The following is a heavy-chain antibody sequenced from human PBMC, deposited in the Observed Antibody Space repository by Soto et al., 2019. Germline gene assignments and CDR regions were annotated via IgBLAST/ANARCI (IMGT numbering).Heavy chain of an antibody. D-gene: IGHD2-8*01. CDR3: ARRRRSYCTNGVCYSNWFDP. CDR1: GYSFTSYW. CDR2: IYPGDSDT. Sequence: PGESLTLSCKGSGYSFTSYWIGWVRQMPGKGLEWMGIIYPGDSDTRYSPFFQCQVTISADKSISTAYLQWSSLKASDTAMYYCARRRRSYCTNGVCYSNWFDPWGQGTLVTVSS. V-gene: IGHV5-51*01. J-gene: IGHJ5*02.